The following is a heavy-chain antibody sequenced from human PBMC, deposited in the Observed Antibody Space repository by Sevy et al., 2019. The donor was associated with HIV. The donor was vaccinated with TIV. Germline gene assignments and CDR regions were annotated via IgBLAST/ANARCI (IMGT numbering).Heavy chain of an antibody. CDR2: IYYTGTT. CDR1: GGSISSSSYY. D-gene: IGHD3-10*01. V-gene: IGHV4-39*01. J-gene: IGHJ6*02. Sequence: SETLFLTCTVSGGSISSSSYYWAWIRQSPGKGLEWIGSIYYTGTTHSNPSLKSRVTISKDISKNQFFLRLRSVTAADTAMYFCARPNSMASYTLDVWGQGTTVTVSS. CDR3: ARPNSMASYTLDV.